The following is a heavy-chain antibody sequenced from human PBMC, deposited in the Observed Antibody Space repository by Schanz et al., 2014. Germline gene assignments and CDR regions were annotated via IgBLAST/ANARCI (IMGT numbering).Heavy chain of an antibody. CDR3: AKDRQNRVNRVGYYYGMDV. CDR2: ISSTSTYL. CDR1: GFTFSDYY. Sequence: VQLVESGGGLVQSGGSLRLSCAASGFTFSDYYMSWIRRAPGKGLEWVSSISSTSTYLYYADSVKGRFTISRDSARNSLYLQMSSLRAEDTALYYCAKDRQNRVNRVGYYYGMDVWGQGTTVTVSS. D-gene: IGHD3-16*01. J-gene: IGHJ6*02. V-gene: IGHV3-11*05.